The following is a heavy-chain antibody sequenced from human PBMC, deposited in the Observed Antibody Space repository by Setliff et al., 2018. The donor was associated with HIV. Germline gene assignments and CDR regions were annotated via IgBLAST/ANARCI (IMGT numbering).Heavy chain of an antibody. J-gene: IGHJ3*02. Sequence: SETLSLTCAVYGGSFSGYYWSWIRQPPGKGLEWIAEINHSGSTNYNPSLKSRVTISVDTSKNQFSLKLTSVTAADTAVYYCARGHFHDSNGYYLRAFDTWGQGTMVT. D-gene: IGHD3-22*01. CDR3: ARGHFHDSNGYYLRAFDT. V-gene: IGHV4-34*01. CDR2: INHSGST. CDR1: GGSFSGYY.